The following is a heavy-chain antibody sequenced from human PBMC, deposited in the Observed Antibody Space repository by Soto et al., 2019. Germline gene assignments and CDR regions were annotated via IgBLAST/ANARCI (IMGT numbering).Heavy chain of an antibody. V-gene: IGHV3-48*02. Sequence: EVQLVESGGGLVQPGGSLRLSCAASGFTFSLYSMSWVRHAPGKGLEWVSYISRSSTGIHYADSVKGRFTISRDDATNSMHMQMNSLRDGDTAVYYCARAVTWGLDVWGQGTTVSISS. CDR2: ISRSSTGI. CDR1: GFTFSLYS. CDR3: ARAVTWGLDV. D-gene: IGHD3-10*01. J-gene: IGHJ6*02.